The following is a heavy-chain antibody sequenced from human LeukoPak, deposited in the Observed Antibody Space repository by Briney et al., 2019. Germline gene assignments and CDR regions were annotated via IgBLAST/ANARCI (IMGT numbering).Heavy chain of an antibody. CDR3: VRDRFDY. CDR1: GYTFTNHA. J-gene: IGHJ4*02. Sequence: ASVKVSCKASGYTFTNHAINWVRQAPGQGLEWMGWISGYNGNTNYAQKLQSRVTMTTDTSTSTGYMELRSLRSDDTAVYYCVRDRFDYWGQGTLVTVSS. V-gene: IGHV1-18*04. CDR2: ISGYNGNT.